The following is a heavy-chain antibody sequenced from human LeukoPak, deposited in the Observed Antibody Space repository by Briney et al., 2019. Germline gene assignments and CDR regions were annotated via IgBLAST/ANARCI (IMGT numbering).Heavy chain of an antibody. Sequence: ASVKVSCKASGYIFTNYGISWVRQAPGQGLEWMGWISAYNANTKYAQNLQDRITLTTDTSTSTAYMELRSLRSDDTAMYYCARANWGSCSDYWGQGTLVTVSS. V-gene: IGHV1-18*01. CDR2: ISAYNANT. D-gene: IGHD7-27*01. CDR3: ARANWGSCSDY. CDR1: GYIFTNYG. J-gene: IGHJ4*02.